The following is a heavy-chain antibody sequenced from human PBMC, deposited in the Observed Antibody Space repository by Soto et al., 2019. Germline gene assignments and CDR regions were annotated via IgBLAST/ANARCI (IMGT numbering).Heavy chain of an antibody. V-gene: IGHV3-21*01. Sequence: PGGSLRLSCAASGFTFSSYSMNWVRQAPGKGLEWVSSISSSSSYIYYADSVKGRFTISRDNAKNSLYLQMNSLRAEDTAVYYCARDLYDYIWGSYRHDLGYFDYWGQGTLVTVAS. D-gene: IGHD3-16*02. CDR3: ARDLYDYIWGSYRHDLGYFDY. J-gene: IGHJ4*02. CDR1: GFTFSSYS. CDR2: ISSSSSYI.